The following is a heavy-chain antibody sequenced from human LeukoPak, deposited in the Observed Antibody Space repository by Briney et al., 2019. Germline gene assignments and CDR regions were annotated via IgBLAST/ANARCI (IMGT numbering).Heavy chain of an antibody. D-gene: IGHD1-26*01. J-gene: IGHJ4*02. CDR1: GFTLSSYG. V-gene: IGHV3-48*01. Sequence: GGSLRLSCAASGFTLSSYGMNWVRQAPGRGLEWVSYISSTSNTIYYADSVKGRFTISRDNSKNTLYLQMNSLRAEDTAGYYCAKVVSGSYYPPTFDYWGQGTLVTVSS. CDR3: AKVVSGSYYPPTFDY. CDR2: ISSTSNTI.